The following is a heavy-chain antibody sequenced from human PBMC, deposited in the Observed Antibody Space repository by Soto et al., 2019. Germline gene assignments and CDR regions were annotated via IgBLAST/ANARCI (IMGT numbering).Heavy chain of an antibody. CDR1: GYTFTSYG. J-gene: IGHJ6*04. CDR2: ISAYNGNT. D-gene: IGHD3-10*01. V-gene: IGHV1-18*01. CDR3: ARDLGYYYGSGSSHRTEV. Sequence: ASVKVSFKASGYTFTSYGISWVRQAPGQGLEWMGWISAYNGNTNYAQKLQGRVTMTTDTSTSTAYMELRSLRSDDTAVYYCARDLGYYYGSGSSHRTEVWGKGTTVTVSS.